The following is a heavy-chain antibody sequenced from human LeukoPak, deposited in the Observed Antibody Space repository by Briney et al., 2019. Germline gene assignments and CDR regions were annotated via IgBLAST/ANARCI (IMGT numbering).Heavy chain of an antibody. CDR2: INPNTGAA. J-gene: IGHJ5*02. CDR1: GYTFTGYY. V-gene: IGHV1-2*06. CDR3: AREQGVASWFDP. Sequence: GASVKVSCKTSGYTFTGYYIHWVRQAPGQGLEWMGRINPNTGAANYAQKFQGRVTMTRDTSIGTVYMALSRLFPGDTAVYYCAREQGVASWFDPWGQGTLVTVSS. D-gene: IGHD2-8*01.